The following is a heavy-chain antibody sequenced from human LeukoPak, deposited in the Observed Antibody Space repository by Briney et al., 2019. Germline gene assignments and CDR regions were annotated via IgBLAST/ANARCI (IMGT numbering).Heavy chain of an antibody. Sequence: ASAKVSCKASGYTFTGYYMHWVRQAPGQGLEWMAWINPNSGGTNYAQKFQGRVTMTRDTSISTAYMELSRLRSDDTAVYYCAKRKTYSFDSSGSDFDYWGQGTLVTVSS. V-gene: IGHV1-2*02. CDR1: GYTFTGYY. J-gene: IGHJ4*02. CDR2: INPNSGGT. CDR3: AKRKTYSFDSSGSDFDY. D-gene: IGHD3-22*01.